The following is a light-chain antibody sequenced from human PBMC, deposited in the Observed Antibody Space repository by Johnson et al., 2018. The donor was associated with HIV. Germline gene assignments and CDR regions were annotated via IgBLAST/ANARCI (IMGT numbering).Light chain of an antibody. Sequence: QAVLTQPPSVSAAPGQTVTISCSGSVSNIGSYFVSWYQQLPGTAPTLLIYENNKRPSGIPDRFSGSKSGASATLGITGLQTGDEAAYYCGIWDSSLSARNVFGTGTKITVL. J-gene: IGLJ1*01. CDR2: ENN. CDR1: VSNIGSYF. V-gene: IGLV1-51*02. CDR3: GIWDSSLSARNV.